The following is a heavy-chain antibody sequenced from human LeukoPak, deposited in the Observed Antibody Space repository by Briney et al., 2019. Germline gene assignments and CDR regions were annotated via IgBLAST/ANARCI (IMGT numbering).Heavy chain of an antibody. Sequence: SVKVSCKVSGYTLTQLSVHWVRQAPGQGLEWMGRIIPILGIANYAQKFQGRVTITADKSTSTAYMELSSLRSEDTAVYYCASSRFLSYYYYYMDVWGKGTTVTVSS. D-gene: IGHD2/OR15-2a*01. V-gene: IGHV1-69*02. CDR2: IIPILGIA. J-gene: IGHJ6*03. CDR1: GYTLTQLS. CDR3: ASSRFLSYYYYYMDV.